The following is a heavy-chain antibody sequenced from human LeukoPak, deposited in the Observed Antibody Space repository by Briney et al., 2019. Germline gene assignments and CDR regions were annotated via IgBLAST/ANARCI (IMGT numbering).Heavy chain of an antibody. J-gene: IGHJ4*02. D-gene: IGHD6-13*01. V-gene: IGHV3-7*01. CDR2: IKQDGSEK. Sequence: GGSLRLSYAASGFTFSSYTMNWVRQAPGRGLEWVANIKQDGSEKYYVDSVKGRFTLSRDNAKNSLYLQMNSLRAEDTAVYYCARIFGYSSIYYFEYWGQGTLVTVSS. CDR3: ARIFGYSSIYYFEY. CDR1: GFTFSSYT.